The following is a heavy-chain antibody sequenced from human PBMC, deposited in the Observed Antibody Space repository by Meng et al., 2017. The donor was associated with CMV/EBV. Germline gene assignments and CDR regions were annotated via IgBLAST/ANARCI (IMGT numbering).Heavy chain of an antibody. CDR3: ATYIGNYINGYFDL. V-gene: IGHV1-2*02. J-gene: IGHJ2*01. D-gene: IGHD1-7*01. CDR1: VYTFTVYY. CDR2: INPNSGGT. Sequence: QGPSVQSGAWVQAPEASVKVCFKASVYTFTVYYMQWVRQAPGQGIEWMGWINPNSGGTNYAQKFQGRVTMTRDTSISTAYMELSRLRSDDTAVYYCATYIGNYINGYFDLWGRGTLGHRLL.